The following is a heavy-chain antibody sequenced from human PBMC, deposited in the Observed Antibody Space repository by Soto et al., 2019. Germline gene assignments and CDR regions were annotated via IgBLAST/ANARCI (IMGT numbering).Heavy chain of an antibody. Sequence: SETLSLTCTLSGGSISSGGYYWSWIRQHPGKGLEWIGYIYYSGSTYYNPSLKSRVTISVDTSKNQFSLKLSSVTAADTAVYYCARQPGNVLRFLDSFSPFDYWGQGTLVTVS. J-gene: IGHJ4*02. CDR1: GGSISSGGYY. V-gene: IGHV4-31*03. D-gene: IGHD3-3*01. CDR3: ARQPGNVLRFLDSFSPFDY. CDR2: IYYSGST.